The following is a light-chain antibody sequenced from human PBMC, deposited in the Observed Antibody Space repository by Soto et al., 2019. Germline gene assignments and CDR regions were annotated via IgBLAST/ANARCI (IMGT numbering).Light chain of an antibody. V-gene: IGKV4-1*01. CDR1: QSVLYSSNNKNY. J-gene: IGKJ2*01. Sequence: DIVMTQSPDSLAVSLGERATINCKSSQSVLYSSNNKNYLAWYQQRPRQPPKLLIYWASTRESGVPDRFNGSGSGTDFPLTVTSLQAEDVAVYYCQQYYSSPYTFGQGTKLEIK. CDR3: QQYYSSPYT. CDR2: WAS.